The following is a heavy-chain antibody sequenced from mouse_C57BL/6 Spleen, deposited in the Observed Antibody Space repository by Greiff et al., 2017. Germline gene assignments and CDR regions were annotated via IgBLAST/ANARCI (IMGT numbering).Heavy chain of an antibody. V-gene: IGHV1-59*01. CDR1: GYTFTSYW. CDR3: ARPLLLRGYAMDY. J-gene: IGHJ4*01. D-gene: IGHD1-1*01. CDR2: IDPSDSYT. Sequence: QVQLQQPGAELVRPGTSVKLSCKASGYTFTSYWMHWVKQRPGQGLEWIGVIDPSDSYTNYNQKFKGKATLTVDTSSSTAYMQLGSLTSEDSAVYYCARPLLLRGYAMDYWGQGTSVTVSS.